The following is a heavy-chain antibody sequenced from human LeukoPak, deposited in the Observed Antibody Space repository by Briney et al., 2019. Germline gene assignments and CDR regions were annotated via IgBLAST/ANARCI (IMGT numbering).Heavy chain of an antibody. CDR1: GGSVSSSNYY. D-gene: IGHD3-10*01. J-gene: IGHJ4*02. V-gene: IGHV4-39*01. Sequence: PSETLSLTCTVSGGSVSSSNYYWSWIRQPPGKGLEWIGSIYYSGSTYYNPSLKSRVTISVDTSKNQFSLRLNSVTAADTAVYYCARHTSMVRGVMKYYFDYWGQGTLATVSS. CDR3: ARHTSMVRGVMKYYFDY. CDR2: IYYSGST.